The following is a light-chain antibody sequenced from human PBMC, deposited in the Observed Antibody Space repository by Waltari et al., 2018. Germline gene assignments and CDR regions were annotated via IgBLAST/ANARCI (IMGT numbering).Light chain of an antibody. CDR2: STT. V-gene: IGLV1-44*01. J-gene: IGLJ3*02. CDR3: GAWDDGVKEWV. Sequence: QSVLTQPPSASGTPGRRVTISCSGTIFNIGFTTVNWYKQVPGSAPTRLICSTTQRPSGVPDRFSASKSGTSASLAINGLQAAEEADYYCGAWDDGVKEWVFGGGTKLTVL. CDR1: IFNIGFTT.